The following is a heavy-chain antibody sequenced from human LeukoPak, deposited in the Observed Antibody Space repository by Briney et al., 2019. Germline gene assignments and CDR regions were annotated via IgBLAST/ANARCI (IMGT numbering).Heavy chain of an antibody. Sequence: GGSLRLSCAASGFSFSTYGMHWVRQAPGKGLEWVGVISNDGSNKDYADSVKGRFTISRDHSKNTLYLQMNSLRAEDTAVYYCAKDNGGRSYFDYGGQGELVTVSS. V-gene: IGHV3-30*18. CDR1: GFSFSTYG. D-gene: IGHD4-23*01. J-gene: IGHJ4*02. CDR2: ISNDGSNK. CDR3: AKDNGGRSYFDY.